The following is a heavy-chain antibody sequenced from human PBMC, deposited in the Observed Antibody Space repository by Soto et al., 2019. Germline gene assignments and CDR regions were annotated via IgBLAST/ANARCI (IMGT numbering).Heavy chain of an antibody. CDR1: GFSLSTSGVG. CDR3: GCGSTSPLLYYYGMDG. CDR2: IYWNDDK. Sequence: SGPTLVNPTPTLTLTCTLSGFSLSTSGVGVGWIRQPPGKALEWIALIYWNDDKRYSPSLKSRLTITKDSSKNQVVLTMTNMDPVDTPTYYCGCGSTSPLLYYYGMDGLGQVTTGAVAS. V-gene: IGHV2-5*01. D-gene: IGHD2-2*01. J-gene: IGHJ6*02.